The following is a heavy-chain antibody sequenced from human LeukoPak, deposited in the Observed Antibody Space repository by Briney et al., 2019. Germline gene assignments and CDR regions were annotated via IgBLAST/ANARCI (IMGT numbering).Heavy chain of an antibody. CDR2: ISYDGSNK. CDR3: VKDGHYYYYYMDV. CDR1: GFTFSSYA. J-gene: IGHJ6*03. V-gene: IGHV3-30-3*01. Sequence: GGSLRLSCAASGFTFSSYAMHWVRQAPGKGLEWVAVISYDGSNKYYADSVKGRFTISRDNSKNTLYLQMNSLRAEDTAVYYCVKDGHYYYYYMDVWGKGTTVTVSS. D-gene: IGHD3/OR15-3a*01.